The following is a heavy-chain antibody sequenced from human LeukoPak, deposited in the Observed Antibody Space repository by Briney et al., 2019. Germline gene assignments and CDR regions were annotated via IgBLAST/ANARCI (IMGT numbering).Heavy chain of an antibody. CDR3: ARDLSTAAGTV. J-gene: IGHJ3*01. CDR1: GGSMNNYY. Sequence: SETLSLTCTVSGGSMNNYYWTWIRQPPGKGLEWIGYIYYSGSTNYNPSLKSRVTISVDTSKNQFSLKLSSVTAADTAVYYCARDLSTAAGTVWGQGTMVTVSS. D-gene: IGHD6-13*01. V-gene: IGHV4-59*01. CDR2: IYYSGST.